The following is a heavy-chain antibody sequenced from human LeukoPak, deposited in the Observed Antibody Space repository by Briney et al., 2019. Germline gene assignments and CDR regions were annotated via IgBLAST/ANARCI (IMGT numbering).Heavy chain of an antibody. J-gene: IGHJ4*02. CDR2: INPSGGST. CDR1: GYTFTSYY. CDR3: ALDGGEQNDSSGYYIFDY. Sequence: ASVKVSCKASGYTFTSYYMHWVRQAPGQGLEWMGIINPSGGSTSYAQKFQGRVTMTRDMSTSTVYMELSSLRSEDTAVYYCALDGGEQNDSSGYYIFDYWGQGTLVTVSS. V-gene: IGHV1-46*01. D-gene: IGHD3-22*01.